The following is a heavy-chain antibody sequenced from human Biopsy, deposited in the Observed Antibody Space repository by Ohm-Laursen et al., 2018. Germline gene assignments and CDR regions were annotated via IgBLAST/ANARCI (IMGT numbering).Heavy chain of an antibody. D-gene: IGHD1-1*01. CDR1: GGSITDDY. J-gene: IGHJ3*01. V-gene: IGHV4-59*01. CDR3: ARLYRLDDYWNDDPPDAFDV. CDR2: ISKGGDT. Sequence: TLSLTCTDSGGSITDDYWSWIRQSPGKGLEWIGFISKGGDTTYNPSLRGRVAISVDTSKNQFSLKLSSVTAADTAIFFCARLYRLDDYWNDDPPDAFDVWGQGTRVTVSS.